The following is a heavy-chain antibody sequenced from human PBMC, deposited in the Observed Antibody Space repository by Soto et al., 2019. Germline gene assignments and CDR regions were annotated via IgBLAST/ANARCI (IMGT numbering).Heavy chain of an antibody. CDR2: IYPGDSDT. CDR1: GYSFTTYV. Sequence: PGESLKISCKASGYSFTTYVIGWVHQMPGKGLEWMGIIYPGDSDTKYSPSLQGQVSISADTSISTAYLQWTSLKASDTAMYYCARSRRGAYSSGWYSPSGYYNYGIDVWGQGTKVTVS. CDR3: ARSRRGAYSSGWYSPSGYYNYGIDV. D-gene: IGHD6-19*01. J-gene: IGHJ6*02. V-gene: IGHV5-51*07.